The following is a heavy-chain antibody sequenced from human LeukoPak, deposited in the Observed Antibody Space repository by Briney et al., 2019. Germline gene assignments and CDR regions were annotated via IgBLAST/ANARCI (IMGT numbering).Heavy chain of an antibody. Sequence: PSETQSLTCTVSGVSISSNYWSWIRQPPGKGLEWNGLEWIGYIHANGDTNYNPSLNRRVTMSLDSSRRHLSLNLSSLTAADTAVYFCAGYDHSNYLAYWGQGILVAVSS. CDR1: GVSISSNY. CDR2: IHANGDT. CDR3: AGYDHSNYLAY. J-gene: IGHJ4*02. D-gene: IGHD4-11*01. V-gene: IGHV4-4*08.